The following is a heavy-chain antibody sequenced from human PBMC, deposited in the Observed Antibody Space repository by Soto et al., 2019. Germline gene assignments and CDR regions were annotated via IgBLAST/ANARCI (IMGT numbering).Heavy chain of an antibody. CDR2: IHAGNDNT. CDR3: ARGAEGGFDP. V-gene: IGHV1-3*01. J-gene: IGHJ5*02. Sequence: ASVKVSCKASGHTFTSYAMHWVRQAPGQRLEWMGWIHAGNDNTKYSQKFQGRVTITRDTSASTVYMELSSLRSEDTAVYYCARGAEGGFDPWGQGTLVTVSS. CDR1: GHTFTSYA. D-gene: IGHD3-16*01.